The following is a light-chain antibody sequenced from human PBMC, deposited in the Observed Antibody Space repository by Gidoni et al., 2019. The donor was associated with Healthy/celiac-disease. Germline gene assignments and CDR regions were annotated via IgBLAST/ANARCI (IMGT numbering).Light chain of an antibody. V-gene: IGKV3-20*01. CDR2: AAS. J-gene: IGKJ1*01. Sequence: EIVLTQSPGTLSLSPGERATLSCRASQSVSSYLAWYQQKPGQAPRLLIYAASNRATGIPDRFNGSGSGTDFTLTISRLEPEDFAVYYCQQYLSFWTFGQGTKVEIK. CDR1: QSVSSY. CDR3: QQYLSFWT.